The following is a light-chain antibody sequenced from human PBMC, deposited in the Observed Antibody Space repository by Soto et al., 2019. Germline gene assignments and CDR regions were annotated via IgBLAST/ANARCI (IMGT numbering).Light chain of an antibody. CDR1: QSVRSNF. Sequence: EIVLTQSPGTLSLSPGERATLSCRASQSVRSNFLAWYQQKPGQAPRLLIYGASSRATGIPDRFSGSGSGTDFTLTISRLEPEDFAVYYCQQYGSSPLFGQGTRLEI. J-gene: IGKJ5*01. CDR2: GAS. V-gene: IGKV3-20*01. CDR3: QQYGSSPL.